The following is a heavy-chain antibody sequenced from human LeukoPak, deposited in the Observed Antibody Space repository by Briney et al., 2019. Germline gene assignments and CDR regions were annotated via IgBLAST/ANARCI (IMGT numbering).Heavy chain of an antibody. Sequence: PGGSLRLSWAASGFTVSSNYMSWVRQAPGKGLEWVSVIYSGGSTYYADSVKGRFTISRHNSKNTLYLQMNSLRAEDTAVYYCARGASGAVDSSGYSGGFDYWGQGTLVTVSS. D-gene: IGHD3-22*01. CDR2: IYSGGST. J-gene: IGHJ4*02. CDR3: ARGASGAVDSSGYSGGFDY. V-gene: IGHV3-53*04. CDR1: GFTVSSNY.